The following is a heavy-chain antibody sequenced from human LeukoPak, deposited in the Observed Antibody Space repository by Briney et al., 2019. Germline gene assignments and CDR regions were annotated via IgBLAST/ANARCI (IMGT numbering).Heavy chain of an antibody. D-gene: IGHD6-13*01. J-gene: IGHJ6*03. CDR3: ATNTSTWYRGGVYFYVDV. Sequence: GGSLRLSCAASGFTFSVYSMNWVRQAPGKGLEWVSFITSSNYIKYADSVKGRFTISRDNAKNSLYLQMNSLRTEDTAVYYCATNTSTWYRGGVYFYVDVWGKGTTVTVSS. V-gene: IGHV3-21*01. CDR2: ITSSNYI. CDR1: GFTFSVYS.